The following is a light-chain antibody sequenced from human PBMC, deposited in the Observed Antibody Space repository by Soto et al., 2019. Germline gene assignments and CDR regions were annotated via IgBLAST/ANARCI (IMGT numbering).Light chain of an antibody. J-gene: IGKJ4*01. CDR2: DAS. V-gene: IGKV3-11*01. CDR1: QSVSSY. Sequence: EIVLTQSPATLSLSPGERATLSCRASQSVSSYLAWYQQKPGQAPRLLIYDASNRATGIPARFSGSGSGTDFTLTISSLEPEDFAVYYCQQRSNWPRLTFGGGNQGGDQT. CDR3: QQRSNWPRLT.